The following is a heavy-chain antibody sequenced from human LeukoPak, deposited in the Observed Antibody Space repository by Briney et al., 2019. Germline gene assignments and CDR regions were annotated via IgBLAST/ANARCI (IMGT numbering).Heavy chain of an antibody. Sequence: KTSETLSLTCTVSSASISTYYWSWIRQPPGKGLEWIGYIYHSGTSNYNPSLKSRVTISVDTSKNQFSLKLSSVTAADTAVYYCARVGYLGPGYSSGYSYGDDAFDIWGQGTMVTVSS. J-gene: IGHJ3*02. V-gene: IGHV4-59*01. CDR1: SASISTYY. CDR3: ARVGYLGPGYSSGYSYGDDAFDI. D-gene: IGHD5-18*01. CDR2: IYHSGTS.